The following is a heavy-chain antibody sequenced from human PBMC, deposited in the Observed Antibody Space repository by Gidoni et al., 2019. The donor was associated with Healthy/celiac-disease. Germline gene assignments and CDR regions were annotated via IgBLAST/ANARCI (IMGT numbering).Heavy chain of an antibody. CDR3: ARALFSSSWYSFFGSFDY. D-gene: IGHD6-13*01. CDR1: GFPLSSYA. CDR2: ISYDGSNK. Sequence: QVQLVESGGGVVQPGRSLRLSCAASGFPLSSYAMPWVRQAPGKGLGWVAVISYDGSNKYYADSVKGRFTISRDNSKNTLYLQMNSLRAEDTAVYYCARALFSSSWYSFFGSFDYWGQGTLVTVSS. J-gene: IGHJ4*02. V-gene: IGHV3-30-3*01.